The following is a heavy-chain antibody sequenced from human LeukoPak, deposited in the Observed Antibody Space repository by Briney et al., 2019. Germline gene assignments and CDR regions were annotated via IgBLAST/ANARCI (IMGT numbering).Heavy chain of an antibody. CDR2: IYYSGST. CDR1: GDSINDYY. V-gene: IGHV4-59*08. CDR3: ARHAGFGSGYYHDAFDI. J-gene: IGHJ3*02. D-gene: IGHD3-22*01. Sequence: SETLSLTCTVSGDSINDYYWRWIRHPPGNRLEWIGWIYYSGSTMYSPSLESRVTISLDTSRTQFSLDLNSVTAADTAVYYCARHAGFGSGYYHDAFDIWGQGSMVIVSS.